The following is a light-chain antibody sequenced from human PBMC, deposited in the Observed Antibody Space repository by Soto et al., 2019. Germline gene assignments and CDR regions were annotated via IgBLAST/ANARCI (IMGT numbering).Light chain of an antibody. Sequence: DSHSISRSLAWYQQNPAHAPSLLIYDASTRAIGVPARFSGSGSGTDFTLTISSLEPDGFAVYYCHPRSHRPPFGQGTRLANK. V-gene: IGKV3-11*01. J-gene: IGKJ5*01. CDR1: HSISRS. CDR3: HPRSHRPP. CDR2: DAS.